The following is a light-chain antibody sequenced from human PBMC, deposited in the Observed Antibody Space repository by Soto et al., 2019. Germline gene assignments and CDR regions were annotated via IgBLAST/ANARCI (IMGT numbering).Light chain of an antibody. CDR2: EVS. Sequence: QSALTQPPSVSGSPGQSVTISCTGTSSDVGSYNRVSWYQQPPGTAPKLMIFEVSNRPSGVPDRFSASKSGNTASLTISGLHAEDEAHYYCSSYTSSSTLVFGGGTKLTVL. V-gene: IGLV2-18*02. CDR1: SSDVGSYNR. J-gene: IGLJ2*01. CDR3: SSYTSSSTLV.